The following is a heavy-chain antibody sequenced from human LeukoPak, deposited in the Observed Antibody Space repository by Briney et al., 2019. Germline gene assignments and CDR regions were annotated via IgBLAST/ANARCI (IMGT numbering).Heavy chain of an antibody. CDR3: VRDLGGRSGH. D-gene: IGHD1-26*01. V-gene: IGHV4-34*01. Sequence: SETLSLTCAVYGGSFSGYYWSWIRQPPGKGLEWIGEINHSGSTNYNPSLKSRVTISVDTSKDQFSLKLSSVTAADTAVYYCVRDLGGRSGHWGQGTLVTVSS. J-gene: IGHJ4*02. CDR1: GGSFSGYY. CDR2: INHSGST.